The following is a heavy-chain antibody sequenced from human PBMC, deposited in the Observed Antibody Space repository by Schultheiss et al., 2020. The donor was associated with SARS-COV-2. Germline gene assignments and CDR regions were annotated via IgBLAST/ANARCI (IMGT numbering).Heavy chain of an antibody. CDR3: AKDTGGDYEYYYYGMDV. J-gene: IGHJ6*02. Sequence: GGSLRLSCAASGFTFDDYAMHWVRQAPGKGLEWVSGISWNSGSIGYADSVKGRFTISRDNAKNSLYLQMNSLRAEDTALYYCAKDTGGDYEYYYYGMDVWGQGTTVTVSS. V-gene: IGHV3-9*01. CDR1: GFTFDDYA. D-gene: IGHD4-17*01. CDR2: ISWNSGSI.